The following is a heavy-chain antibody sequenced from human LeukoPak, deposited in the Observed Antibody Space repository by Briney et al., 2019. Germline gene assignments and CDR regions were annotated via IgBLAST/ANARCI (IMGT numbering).Heavy chain of an antibody. Sequence: SETLSLTCTVSGGSISSHYWSWIRQPPGKGLEWIGYIYYSGSTNYNPSLKSRVTISVDTSKNQFSLKLSSVTAADTAVYYCARGVVRENWFDPWGQGTLVTVPS. J-gene: IGHJ5*02. V-gene: IGHV4-59*11. D-gene: IGHD3-3*01. CDR1: GGSISSHY. CDR2: IYYSGST. CDR3: ARGVVRENWFDP.